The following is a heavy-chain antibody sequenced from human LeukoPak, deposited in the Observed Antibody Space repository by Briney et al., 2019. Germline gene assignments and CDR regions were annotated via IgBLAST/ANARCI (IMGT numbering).Heavy chain of an antibody. CDR2: IKEDGSEI. V-gene: IGHV3-7*01. D-gene: IGHD6-19*01. CDR1: GFTFTTYW. Sequence: PGGSLKLSCAASGFTFTTYWMSWVRQAPGKGLEWVANIKEDGSEIYYVDSVKGRFTISRDNAKNSLYLQMNSLRAEDTAVYYCARNQQWLAPFDYWGQGSLVTVAS. J-gene: IGHJ4*02. CDR3: ARNQQWLAPFDY.